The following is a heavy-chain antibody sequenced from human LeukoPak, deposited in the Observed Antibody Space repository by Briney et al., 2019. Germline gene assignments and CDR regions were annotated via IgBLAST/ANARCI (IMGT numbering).Heavy chain of an antibody. CDR3: ARGYCSSTSCYLDY. V-gene: IGHV1-18*01. Sequence: ASVKVSCKASGYTFTRYGISWVRQAPGQGLEWMGWISAYNGNTNYAQKLQGRVTMTTDTSTSTAYMELRSLRSDDTAVYYCARGYCSSTSCYLDYWGQGTLVTVSS. CDR2: ISAYNGNT. J-gene: IGHJ4*02. CDR1: GYTFTRYG. D-gene: IGHD2-2*01.